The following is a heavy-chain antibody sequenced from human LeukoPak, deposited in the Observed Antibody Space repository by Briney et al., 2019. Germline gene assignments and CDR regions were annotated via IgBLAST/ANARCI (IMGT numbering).Heavy chain of an antibody. D-gene: IGHD6-6*01. Sequence: GGSLRLSCAASGFTFSGYCMLWVRQAPGKGPVWVSRIDNDGSSTTYADSVKGRFTIYRDNAKKTLYLQISGLRAEDTAVYYCARAAYMSSPDYWGQGTLVTVSS. V-gene: IGHV3-74*01. CDR3: ARAAYMSSPDY. CDR1: GFTFSGYC. CDR2: IDNDGSST. J-gene: IGHJ4*02.